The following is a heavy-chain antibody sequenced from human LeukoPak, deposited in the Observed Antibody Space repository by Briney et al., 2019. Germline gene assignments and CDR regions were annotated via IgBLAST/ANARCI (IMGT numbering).Heavy chain of an antibody. V-gene: IGHV3-23*01. Sequence: GGSLRLSCVASGFAFSNNAMSWVRQAPGKGLEWVSGISGTGGSIHYAASVKGRFTISRDNSKNTLYLQMNSLRVEDTAVYYCAKDPHYSSSWYWFDPWGQGTLVTVSS. CDR2: ISGTGGSI. CDR1: GFAFSNNA. J-gene: IGHJ5*02. CDR3: AKDPHYSSSWYWFDP. D-gene: IGHD6-13*01.